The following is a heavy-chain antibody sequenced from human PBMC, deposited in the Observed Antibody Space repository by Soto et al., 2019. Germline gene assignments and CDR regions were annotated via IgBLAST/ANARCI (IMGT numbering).Heavy chain of an antibody. CDR3: ARHKGLAEAVTTWFDP. D-gene: IGHD6-19*01. CDR1: GGAISSGGYY. Sequence: PSETLSLTCSVSGGAISSGGYYWGWVRQPPGKGLEWLGSIHHSGGTFYNPSLKSRVSMSVDTSKSQFSLKLTSVTAEDMAVFYCARHKGLAEAVTTWFDPWGQGTLVTVSS. J-gene: IGHJ5*01. V-gene: IGHV4-39*01. CDR2: IHHSGGT.